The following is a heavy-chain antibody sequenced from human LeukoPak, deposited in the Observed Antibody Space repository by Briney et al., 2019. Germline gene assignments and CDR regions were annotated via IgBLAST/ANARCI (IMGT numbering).Heavy chain of an antibody. CDR2: IYHSGST. D-gene: IGHD3-22*01. CDR1: GGSISSSDW. CDR3: ARDRRYYDSSAYIRGFDY. J-gene: IGHJ4*02. V-gene: IGHV4-4*02. Sequence: PSETLSLTCAVSGGSISSSDWWSWVRQPPGKGLEWIGEIYHSGSTNYNPSLKNRVTISVDKSKNQFSLNLSSVTAADPAVYYCARDRRYYDSSAYIRGFDYWGQGTLVTVSS.